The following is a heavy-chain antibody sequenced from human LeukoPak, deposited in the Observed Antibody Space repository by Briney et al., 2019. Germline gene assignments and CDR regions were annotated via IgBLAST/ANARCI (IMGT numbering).Heavy chain of an antibody. Sequence: SETLSLTCAVYGGSFSGYYWSWMRQPPGKGLEWIGEINHSGSTNYNPSLKSRVTISVDTSKNQFSLKLSSVTAADTAVYYCARGGVVPAAPDYWGQGTLVTVSS. CDR1: GGSFSGYY. CDR3: ARGGVVPAAPDY. V-gene: IGHV4-34*01. D-gene: IGHD2-2*01. CDR2: INHSGST. J-gene: IGHJ4*02.